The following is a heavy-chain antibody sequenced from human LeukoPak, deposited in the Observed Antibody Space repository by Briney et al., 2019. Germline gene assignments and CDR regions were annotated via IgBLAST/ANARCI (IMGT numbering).Heavy chain of an antibody. V-gene: IGHV4-61*05. Sequence: SETLSLACTVSSGSISTSNYYWGWVRQPPGKALEWIGYIYYSGSTYYNPSLRSRVTISVDTSKKQFSLKLSSVTAADTAVYYCARSSEGRYYYDSSGFSYYYYYMDVWGKGTTVTISS. D-gene: IGHD3-22*01. CDR3: ARSSEGRYYYDSSGFSYYYYYMDV. CDR1: SGSISTSNYY. CDR2: IYYSGST. J-gene: IGHJ6*03.